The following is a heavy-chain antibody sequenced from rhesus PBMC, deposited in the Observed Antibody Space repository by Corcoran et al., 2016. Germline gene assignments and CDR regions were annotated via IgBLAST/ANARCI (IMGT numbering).Heavy chain of an antibody. CDR3: ASGDCTSTTCYVVGWDY. Sequence: QLQLQESGPGLVKPSETLSLTCAVSGGSISSNWWSWIRQPTGKGLEWIGRISGSGGSTTYHPSLQIRVTISTDTSKNQLSLKLISVTAADTAVYYCASGDCTSTTCYVVGWDYWGQGVLVTVSS. CDR2: ISGSGGST. D-gene: IGHD2-2*01. V-gene: IGHV4-173*01. CDR1: GGSISSNW. J-gene: IGHJ4*01.